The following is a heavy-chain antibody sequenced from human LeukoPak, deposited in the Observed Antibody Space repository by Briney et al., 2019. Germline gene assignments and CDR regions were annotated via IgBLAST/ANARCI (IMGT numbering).Heavy chain of an antibody. CDR3: ARVTGYMIEDYFDY. CDR1: GGSISSYY. Sequence: SETLSLTCTVSGGSISSYYWSWIRQPPGKGLEWIGYIYYSGSTNYSPSLRSRVTISVDTSKNEFSLKLRSVSAADTAEYYCARVTGYMIEDYFDYWGQGTLVTVSS. D-gene: IGHD3-22*01. V-gene: IGHV4-59*01. J-gene: IGHJ4*02. CDR2: IYYSGST.